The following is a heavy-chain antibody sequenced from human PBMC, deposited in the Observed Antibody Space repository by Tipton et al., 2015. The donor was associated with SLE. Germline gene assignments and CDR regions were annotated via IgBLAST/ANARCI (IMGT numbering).Heavy chain of an antibody. CDR1: GFTVTDNY. CDR3: ARESMVTTLAFDI. D-gene: IGHD4-17*01. V-gene: IGHV3-53*05. CDR2: IYSGGST. Sequence: SLRLSCAASGFTVTDNYMNWVRQAPGKGLEWVSVIYSGGSTYYADSVKGRFTISRDSSENMVYLQMNGLRAEDTAEYYCARESMVTTLAFDIWGRGTMVTVSS. J-gene: IGHJ3*02.